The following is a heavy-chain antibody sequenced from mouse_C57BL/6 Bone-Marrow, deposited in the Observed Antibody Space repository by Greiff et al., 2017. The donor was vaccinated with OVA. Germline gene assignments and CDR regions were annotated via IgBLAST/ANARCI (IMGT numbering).Heavy chain of an antibody. CDR1: GYTFTSYW. D-gene: IGHD2-4*01. CDR3: AGGLRAWFAY. Sequence: VQLQQPGAELVRPGSSVKLSCKASGYTFTSYWMHWVKQRPIQGLEWIGNIDPSDSETNYNQKFKDKATLTVDKSSSTAYMQLSSLTSEDSAVYYCAGGLRAWFAYWGQGTLVTVSA. V-gene: IGHV1-52*01. CDR2: IDPSDSET. J-gene: IGHJ3*01.